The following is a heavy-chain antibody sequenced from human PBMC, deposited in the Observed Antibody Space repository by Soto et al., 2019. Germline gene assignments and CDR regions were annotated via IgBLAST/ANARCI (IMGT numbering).Heavy chain of an antibody. J-gene: IGHJ4*02. D-gene: IGHD2-15*01. Sequence: SETLSLTCAVYGGSFSGYYWSWIRQPPGKGLEWIGEINHSGSTNYNPSLKSRVTISVDTSKNQFSLKLSSVTAADTAVYYCARHPEVVVAATGTFFDYWGQETLVTVSS. CDR1: GGSFSGYY. CDR3: ARHPEVVVAATGTFFDY. CDR2: INHSGST. V-gene: IGHV4-34*01.